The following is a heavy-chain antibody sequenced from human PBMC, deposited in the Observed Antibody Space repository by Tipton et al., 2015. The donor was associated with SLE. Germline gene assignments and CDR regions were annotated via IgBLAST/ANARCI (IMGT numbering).Heavy chain of an antibody. Sequence: TLSLTCTVSGGSTSSGGYYWNWIRQHPGKGLEWIGHIYYTGSAYYNPSLKSRVTISADTSKNQFSLKLNSVTAGDTAVYYCARQGTTRSPFDYWGQGTLVTVSS. CDR3: ARQGTTRSPFDY. CDR1: GGSTSSGGYY. J-gene: IGHJ4*02. V-gene: IGHV4-31*03. D-gene: IGHD1-14*01. CDR2: IYYTGSA.